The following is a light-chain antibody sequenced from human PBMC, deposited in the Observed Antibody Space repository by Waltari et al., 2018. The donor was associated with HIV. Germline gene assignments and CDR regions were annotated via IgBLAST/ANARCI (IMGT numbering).Light chain of an antibody. CDR3: QSYDSSLNGWV. V-gene: IGLV1-40*01. Sequence: QSVLTQPPSVSGAPGRKVTISCTGSSSNIRAGYDVYWYQQCPGTAPKVLIYGNTNRPSGVPDRFSGSKSGNSASLAITGLQADDEADYYCQSYDSSLNGWVFGGGTKLTV. CDR1: SSNIRAGYD. J-gene: IGLJ3*02. CDR2: GNT.